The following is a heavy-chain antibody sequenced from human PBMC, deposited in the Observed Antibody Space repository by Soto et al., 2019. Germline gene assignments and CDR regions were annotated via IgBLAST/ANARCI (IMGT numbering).Heavy chain of an antibody. D-gene: IGHD4-17*01. CDR3: ARGNTVTTGYYYYYYMDV. CDR2: INHSGST. CDR1: GGSFSGYY. Sequence: SETLSLTCAVYGGSFSGYYWSWIRQPPGKGLEWIGEINHSGSTNYNPSLKSRVTISVDTSKNQFSLKLSSVTAADTAVYYCARGNTVTTGYYYYYYMDVWGKGTTVTVSS. J-gene: IGHJ6*03. V-gene: IGHV4-34*01.